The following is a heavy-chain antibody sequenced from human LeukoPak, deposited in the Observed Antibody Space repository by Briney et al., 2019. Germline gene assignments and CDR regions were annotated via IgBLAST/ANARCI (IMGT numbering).Heavy chain of an antibody. D-gene: IGHD3-22*01. V-gene: IGHV4-61*02. CDR3: ARDRYYYDSSARYFDY. J-gene: IGHJ4*02. Sequence: SETLYLTCTVSGDSISSGSYYWTWIRQSAGKGLEWIGRIYNGGSTKYSPSLNSRVTISVDTSKNQFSLKLTSVTAADTAVYYCARDRYYYDSSARYFDYWGQGTLVTVSS. CDR2: IYNGGST. CDR1: GDSISSGSYY.